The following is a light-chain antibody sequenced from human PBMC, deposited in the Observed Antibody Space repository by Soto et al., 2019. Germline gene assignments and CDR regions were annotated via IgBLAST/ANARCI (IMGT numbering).Light chain of an antibody. J-gene: IGLJ2*01. CDR2: EVS. V-gene: IGLV2-14*01. CDR3: SSYTRDRLVV. CDR1: HSDFGGYNY. Sequence: QSALTQPPSASGSPGQSVTISCTGAHSDFGGYNYVSWYQQHPDKAPKLMIFEVSNRPSGVSDRFSGSKSGNTASLTISGLQAGDEADYYCSSYTRDRLVVFGGGTKLTVL.